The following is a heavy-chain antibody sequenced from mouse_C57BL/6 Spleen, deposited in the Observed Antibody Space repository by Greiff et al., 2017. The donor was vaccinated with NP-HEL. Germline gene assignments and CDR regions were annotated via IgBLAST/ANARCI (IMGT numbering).Heavy chain of an antibody. Sequence: EVKLVESGGGLVKPGGSLKLSCAASGFTFSDYGMHWVRQAPEKGLEWVAYISSGSSTIYYADTVKGRFTISRDNAKNTLFLQMTSLRSEDTAMYYCARKYYYGSRHYAMDYWGQGTSVTVSS. V-gene: IGHV5-17*01. CDR1: GFTFSDYG. D-gene: IGHD1-1*01. J-gene: IGHJ4*01. CDR3: ARKYYYGSRHYAMDY. CDR2: ISSGSSTI.